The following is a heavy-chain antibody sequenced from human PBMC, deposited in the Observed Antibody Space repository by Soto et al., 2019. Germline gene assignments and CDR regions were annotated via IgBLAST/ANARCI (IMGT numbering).Heavy chain of an antibody. D-gene: IGHD2-2*01. V-gene: IGHV3-30*18. J-gene: IGHJ3*02. CDR1: GFTFSNAW. CDR2: ISYDGSNK. Sequence: GGSLRLSCTASGFTFSNAWINWVRQAPGKGLEWVAVISYDGSNKYYADSVKGRFTISRDNSKNTLYLQMNSLRAEDTAVYYCAKNIVVVPAAAGDAFDIWGQGTMVTVSS. CDR3: AKNIVVVPAAAGDAFDI.